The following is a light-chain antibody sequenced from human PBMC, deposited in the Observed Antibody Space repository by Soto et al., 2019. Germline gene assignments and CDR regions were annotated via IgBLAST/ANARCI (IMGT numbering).Light chain of an antibody. Sequence: EIVMTQSPVTLSVSPGERATLSCRASQSVRSNIAWYQQKPGQVPRLLIYGASTRATGIPARFSGSGFGTEVTLTISSLQSEDFAVYYCQHYNNWPPWTFGQGTNVEIK. CDR3: QHYNNWPPWT. CDR2: GAS. CDR1: QSVRSN. V-gene: IGKV3-15*01. J-gene: IGKJ1*01.